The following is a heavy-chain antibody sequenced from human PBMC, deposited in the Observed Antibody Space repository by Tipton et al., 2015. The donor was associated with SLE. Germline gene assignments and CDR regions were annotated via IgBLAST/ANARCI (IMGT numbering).Heavy chain of an antibody. J-gene: IGHJ6*03. CDR2: FFTGGST. CDR1: GGPISSGTFY. CDR3: ATSDYFYLDV. V-gene: IGHV4-61*02. Sequence: TLSLTCTVSGGPISSGTFYWSWIRQPAGKGLEWIGRFFTGGSTNYNPSLKSRVTISVDTSKNQFSLKLSSVTAADTAVYYCATSDYFYLDVWGKGTTVTVSS.